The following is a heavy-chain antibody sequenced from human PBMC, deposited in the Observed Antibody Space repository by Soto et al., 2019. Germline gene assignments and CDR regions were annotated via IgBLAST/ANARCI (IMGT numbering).Heavy chain of an antibody. J-gene: IGHJ6*02. CDR1: GFTFSSYA. CDR2: ISGSGGST. Sequence: GGSLRLSCAASGFTFSSYAMSWVRQAPGKGLEWVSAISGSGGSTYYADSVKGRFTISRDNSKNTLYLQMNSLRAEDTAVYYCAKDPVGLRYFDWFPDYYYGMDVWGQGTTVTVSS. V-gene: IGHV3-23*01. D-gene: IGHD3-9*01. CDR3: AKDPVGLRYFDWFPDYYYGMDV.